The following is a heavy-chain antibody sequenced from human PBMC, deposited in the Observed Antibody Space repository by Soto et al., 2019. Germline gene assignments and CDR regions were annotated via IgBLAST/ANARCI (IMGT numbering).Heavy chain of an antibody. Sequence: EVQLVESGGGLVQPGGSLRLSCAASGFTFSSYSMNWVRQAPGKGLEWVSYISSSSSTIYYADAVKGRFTISRDNAKNSLYLQMNSLRAEDTAVSYCARELNYGLFDSWGQGTLVTVSS. CDR2: ISSSSSTI. J-gene: IGHJ4*02. V-gene: IGHV3-48*01. CDR1: GFTFSSYS. CDR3: ARELNYGLFDS. D-gene: IGHD4-17*01.